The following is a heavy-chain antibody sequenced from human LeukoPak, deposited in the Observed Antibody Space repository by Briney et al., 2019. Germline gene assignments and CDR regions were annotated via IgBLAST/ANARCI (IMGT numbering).Heavy chain of an antibody. J-gene: IGHJ3*02. CDR1: GDSISSGSYY. CDR3: ARDRGYDSSGYAGAFDI. Sequence: TSETLSLTCTVSGDSISSGSYYWSWIRQPAGKGLEWIGRIYTSGSTNYNPSLKSRVTISVDTSKNQFSLKLSSVTAADTAMYYCARDRGYDSSGYAGAFDIWGQGQWSPSLQ. V-gene: IGHV4-61*02. D-gene: IGHD3-22*01. CDR2: IYTSGST.